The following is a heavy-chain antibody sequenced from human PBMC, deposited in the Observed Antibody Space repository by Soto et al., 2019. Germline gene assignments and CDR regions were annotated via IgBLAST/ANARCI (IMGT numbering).Heavy chain of an antibody. CDR1: GGSISSGGYS. CDR3: ARRAVVAVTGSLDNWLDP. D-gene: IGHD2-21*01. Sequence: SETLSLTCAVSGGSISSGGYSWSWIRQPPGKGLEWIGYIYHSGSTYYNPSLKSRVTISVDTSRNQFSLKVNSVTAADTAVYYCARRAVVAVTGSLDNWLDPWGQGIVVTVSS. J-gene: IGHJ5*02. V-gene: IGHV4-30-2*02. CDR2: IYHSGST.